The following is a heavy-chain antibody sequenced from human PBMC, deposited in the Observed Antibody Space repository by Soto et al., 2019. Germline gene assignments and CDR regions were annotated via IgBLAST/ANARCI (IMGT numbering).Heavy chain of an antibody. D-gene: IGHD2-15*01. CDR2: ISDDGSEK. J-gene: IGHJ4*02. CDR3: VTDSSPGGYFDS. CDR1: GFTFRNFG. Sequence: QVQLVESGGGVVHPGRSLRLSCAVSGFTFRNFGMHWVRQAPAKGLEWVAVISDDGSEKYYAESVEGRFTVFRDNYKNALSLRMNSLRSDDTAVYYCVTDSSPGGYFDSWGQGTLVTVSS. V-gene: IGHV3-30*03.